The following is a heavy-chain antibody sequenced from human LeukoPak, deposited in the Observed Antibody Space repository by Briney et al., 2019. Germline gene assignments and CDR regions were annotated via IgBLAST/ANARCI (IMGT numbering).Heavy chain of an antibody. J-gene: IGHJ6*02. CDR1: GFTFSSYW. D-gene: IGHD4-23*01. V-gene: IGHV3-74*01. CDR3: ARGGGGSSRDYYGMDV. CDR2: INSDGSST. Sequence: GGSLRLSCAASGFTFSSYWMHWVRQAPGKGLVWVSRINSDGSSTSYADSVKGRFTISRDNAKNTLYLQMNSLRAEDTAVYYCARGGGGSSRDYYGMDVWGQGTTVTVSS.